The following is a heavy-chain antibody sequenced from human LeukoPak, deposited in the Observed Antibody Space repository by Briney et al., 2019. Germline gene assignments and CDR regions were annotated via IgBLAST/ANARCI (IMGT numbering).Heavy chain of an antibody. D-gene: IGHD3-9*01. CDR1: GGSISSDNYY. CDR2: IYYSGTT. Sequence: SSETLSLTCTVSGGSISSDNYYWGWIRQPPGKGLEWIGSIYYSGTTYYNASLKSRVTMSVDTSKNQFSLRLSSVTAADTAVYYCARHPTLRYVEGRFDPWGQGTLVTVSS. J-gene: IGHJ5*02. V-gene: IGHV4-39*01. CDR3: ARHPTLRYVEGRFDP.